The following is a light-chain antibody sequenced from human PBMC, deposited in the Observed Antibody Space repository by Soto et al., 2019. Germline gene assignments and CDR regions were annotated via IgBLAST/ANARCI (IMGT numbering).Light chain of an antibody. V-gene: IGKV1-39*01. CDR1: QSISRN. CDR3: QQSYTTASIT. CDR2: AAS. J-gene: IGKJ5*01. Sequence: DIQMTQSPSSLSASVGDRVTITCRASQSISRNLNWYQHKPGKAPKLLIYAASSLQNGVPSRFSGGGSETEVTLIISSLQPEDFGTYYCQQSYTTASITFGQGTRLEIK.